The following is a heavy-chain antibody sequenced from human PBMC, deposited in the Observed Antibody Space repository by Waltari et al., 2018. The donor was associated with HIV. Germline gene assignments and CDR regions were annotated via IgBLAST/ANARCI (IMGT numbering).Heavy chain of an antibody. D-gene: IGHD3-10*01. Sequence: QAQLVQSGADVKKPGASVRVACKASGYTFSSYDINWVRPAPGQGLEWMGWMNPDSGNRDSAQNVRGRITMTRNTSLTTAYLELSSLTSEDTAIYYCARGRGSGKFGDYCDFWGQGTLVTVSS. V-gene: IGHV1-8*01. CDR3: ARGRGSGKFGDYCDF. CDR2: MNPDSGNR. J-gene: IGHJ4*02. CDR1: GYTFSSYD.